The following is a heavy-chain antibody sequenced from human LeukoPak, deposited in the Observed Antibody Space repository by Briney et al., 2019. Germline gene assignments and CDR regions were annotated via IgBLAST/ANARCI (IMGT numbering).Heavy chain of an antibody. J-gene: IGHJ4*02. CDR1: GGSISGNA. V-gene: IGHV4-4*07. D-gene: IGHD3-10*01. CDR3: SSTRFALSYGSGTNAFDY. CDR2: ILTSGDT. Sequence: SETLSLTCTVSGGSISGNAWNWVRQPAGKGLEWIGRILTSGDTVYNPSLESRVTMSLDTSKNQFSLKLNSLTAADTAVYYCSSTRFALSYGSGTNAFDYWGQGTLVTVSS.